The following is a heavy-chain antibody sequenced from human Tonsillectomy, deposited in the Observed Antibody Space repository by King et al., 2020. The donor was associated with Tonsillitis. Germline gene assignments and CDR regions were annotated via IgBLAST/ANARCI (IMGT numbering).Heavy chain of an antibody. J-gene: IGHJ3*01. CDR3: ARDGSNGDYLRTTGFDV. CDR2: ISYSGST. D-gene: IGHD4-17*01. Sequence: VQLQESGPGLLKPSQTLSLTCTVSGGSISSGGYFWTWIRQHPGQGLEWIGYISYSGSTNYNPSLRSRVTISEDTSKSQFSLKLSSVTAADTAVYYCARDGSNGDYLRTTGFDVWGQGTMVTVSS. V-gene: IGHV4-31*03. CDR1: GGSISSGGYF.